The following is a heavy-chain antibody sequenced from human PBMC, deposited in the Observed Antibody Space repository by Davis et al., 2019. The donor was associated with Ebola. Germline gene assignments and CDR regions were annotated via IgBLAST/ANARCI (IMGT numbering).Heavy chain of an antibody. CDR3: AKDSHIVVVIANYFDY. V-gene: IGHV3-74*01. J-gene: IGHJ4*02. CDR2: IKSDGSSI. Sequence: GESLKISCAASGFTFSGYWMHWVRQAAGKGLVWVSRIKSDGSSISYADSVKGRFTISRDNAKNTLYLQMNSLRTEDTAIYYCAKDSHIVVVIANYFDYWGQGTLVTVSS. CDR1: GFTFSGYW. D-gene: IGHD2-21*01.